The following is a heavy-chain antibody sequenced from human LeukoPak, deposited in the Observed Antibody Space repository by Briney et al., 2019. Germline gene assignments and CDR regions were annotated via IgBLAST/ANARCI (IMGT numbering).Heavy chain of an antibody. CDR1: GSTFSSYD. CDR3: ARGRTTVTTLRYYYYYGMDV. J-gene: IGHJ6*02. D-gene: IGHD4-11*01. Sequence: GGSLRLSCAASGSTFSSYDMHWVRQATGKGLEWVSAIGTAGDTYYPGSVKGRFTISRENAKNSLYLQMNSLRAGDTAVYYCARGRTTVTTLRYYYYYGMDVWGQGTTVTVSS. V-gene: IGHV3-13*01. CDR2: IGTAGDT.